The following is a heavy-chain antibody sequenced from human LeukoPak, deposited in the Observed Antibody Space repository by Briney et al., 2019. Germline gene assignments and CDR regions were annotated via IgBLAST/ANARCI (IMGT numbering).Heavy chain of an antibody. V-gene: IGHV3-30*02. CDR1: GFTFSSYG. D-gene: IGHD3-22*01. Sequence: PGGSLRLSCAASGFTFSSYGMHWVRQAPGKGLEWVAFIRYDGSNKYYADSVKGRFTISRDNSKNTLYLQMNSLRAEDTAVYYCAKDYYDSSGYYYWLRGDYYYYYYMDVWGKGTTVTISS. J-gene: IGHJ6*03. CDR2: IRYDGSNK. CDR3: AKDYYDSSGYYYWLRGDYYYYYYMDV.